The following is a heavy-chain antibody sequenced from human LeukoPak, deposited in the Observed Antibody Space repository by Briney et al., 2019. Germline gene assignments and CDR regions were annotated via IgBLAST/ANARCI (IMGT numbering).Heavy chain of an antibody. Sequence: GASVKVSCKASGYTFTSYGITWVRQAPGRGLEWMGWISVYNGNANYPQKLQGRVTINTDTFKSTAYMEKRSVRHGDTAVYYCAGDGLGRYCTSTSCSPDYWGQGTLVTVSS. CDR2: ISVYNGNA. D-gene: IGHD2-2*01. CDR1: GYTFTSYG. J-gene: IGHJ4*02. CDR3: AGDGLGRYCTSTSCSPDY. V-gene: IGHV1-18*01.